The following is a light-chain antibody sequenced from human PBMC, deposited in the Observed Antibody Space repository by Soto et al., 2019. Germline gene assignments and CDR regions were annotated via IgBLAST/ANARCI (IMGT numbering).Light chain of an antibody. CDR3: CLYAVTFYV. V-gene: IGLV2-14*01. CDR2: EVT. CDR1: RSDVGAYNY. Sequence: QSVLTQPASVSGSPGQSIAISCTGTRSDVGAYNYVSWYQQHPGKAPKLMISEVTNRPPGVPDRFSGSKSGNTASLTISGPQAEDEADYYCCLYAVTFYVFGTGTKVTVL. J-gene: IGLJ1*01.